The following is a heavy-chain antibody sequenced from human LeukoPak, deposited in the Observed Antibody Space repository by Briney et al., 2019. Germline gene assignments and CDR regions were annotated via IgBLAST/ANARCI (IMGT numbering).Heavy chain of an antibody. CDR3: XXAQQLTAPAGTFADN. V-gene: IGHV1-2*02. CDR2: FNPKSGNK. Sequence: ASVKVSCKASGYMFTDYFMHWVRQAPGQGPEWMGWFNPKSGNKKYAQQFQGRVTMTRDTSINTAYTELSGLTSDDTAIYHCXXAQQLTAPAGTFADNWGQGTLVTVSS. D-gene: IGHD6-13*01. CDR1: GYMFTDYF. J-gene: IGHJ4*02.